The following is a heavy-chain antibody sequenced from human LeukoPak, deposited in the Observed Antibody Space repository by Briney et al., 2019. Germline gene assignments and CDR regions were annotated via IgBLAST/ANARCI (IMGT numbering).Heavy chain of an antibody. V-gene: IGHV1-8*01. D-gene: IGHD6-13*01. CDR3: ARGGIYVRPAAGILYY. CDR2: MNPNSGNT. CDR1: GYTFTSYD. Sequence: GASVRVSCTASGYTFTSYDINWVRQAPGQGLEWMGWMNPNSGNTGYAQKFQGRVTMTRNTSISTAYMELSSLRSEDTAVYYCARGGIYVRPAAGILYYWGEGTPVTAAS. J-gene: IGHJ4*02.